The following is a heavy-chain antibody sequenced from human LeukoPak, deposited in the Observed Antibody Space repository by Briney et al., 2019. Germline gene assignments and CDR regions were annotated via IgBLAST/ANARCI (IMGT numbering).Heavy chain of an antibody. D-gene: IGHD3-9*01. CDR2: ISYDGSNK. CDR3: ARPLYDILTGLDV. Sequence: GGSLRLSCAASGFTFSSYAMHWVRQAPGKWLEWVAVISYDGSNKYYADSVKGRFTISRDNSKNTLYLQMNSLRAEDTAVYYCARPLYDILTGLDVWGKGTTVTVSS. V-gene: IGHV3-30*04. CDR1: GFTFSSYA. J-gene: IGHJ6*04.